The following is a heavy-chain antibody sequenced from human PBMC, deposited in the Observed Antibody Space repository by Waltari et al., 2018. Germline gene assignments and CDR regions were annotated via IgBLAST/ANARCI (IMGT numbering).Heavy chain of an antibody. D-gene: IGHD3-22*01. Sequence: EVQLVESGGGLVQPGGSLRLSCAASGFTFSSYSMNWVRQAPGKGLEWVSYISSSSSTIYYADSVKGRFTSSRDNAKNSLYLQMNSLRDEDTAVYYCATSHYYDSSGFRTDFQHWGQGTLVTVSS. CDR2: ISSSSSTI. CDR3: ATSHYYDSSGFRTDFQH. V-gene: IGHV3-48*02. J-gene: IGHJ1*01. CDR1: GFTFSSYS.